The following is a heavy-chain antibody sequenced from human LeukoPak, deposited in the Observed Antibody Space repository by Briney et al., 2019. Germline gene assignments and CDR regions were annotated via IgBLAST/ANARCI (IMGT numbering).Heavy chain of an antibody. CDR2: IIPIFGTA. V-gene: IGHV1-69*05. Sequence: ASVKVSCKAFGGTFSSYAISWVRQAPGQGLEWMGGIIPIFGTANYAQKFQGRVTITTDESTSTAYMELSSLRSEDTAVYYCARTPSPVSSSSVYFDYWGQGTLVTVSS. CDR3: ARTPSPVSSSSVYFDY. J-gene: IGHJ4*02. CDR1: GGTFSSYA. D-gene: IGHD6-6*01.